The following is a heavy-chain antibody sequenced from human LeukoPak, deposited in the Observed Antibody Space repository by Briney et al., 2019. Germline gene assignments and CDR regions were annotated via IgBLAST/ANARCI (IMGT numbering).Heavy chain of an antibody. D-gene: IGHD4-23*01. J-gene: IGHJ4*02. Sequence: PSETLSLTCTVSGGSIYSYYWSWIRQPPGKGLEWIGEINHSGSTNYNPSLQSRVTISVDTSKNQFSLKLSSVTAADTAVYYCARFSRGKAYYFDYWGQGTLVTVSS. CDR2: INHSGST. CDR3: ARFSRGKAYYFDY. CDR1: GGSIYSYY. V-gene: IGHV4-34*01.